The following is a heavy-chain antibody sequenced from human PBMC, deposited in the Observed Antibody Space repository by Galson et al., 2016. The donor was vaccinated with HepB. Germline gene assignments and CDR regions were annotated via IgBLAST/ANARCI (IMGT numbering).Heavy chain of an antibody. J-gene: IGHJ4*02. CDR2: ISSSAGNT. CDR3: AKEMGNDSGWYGEFDY. CDR1: GFTFGIYA. Sequence: SLRLSCAASGFTFGIYAMNWVRQAPGEGLEWVSAISSSAGNTYYAASVKGRFTISRDNSKNTLYLQMKNLRAEDTAVYYCAKEMGNDSGWYGEFDYWGQRTLVTVST. V-gene: IGHV3-23*01. D-gene: IGHD6-19*01.